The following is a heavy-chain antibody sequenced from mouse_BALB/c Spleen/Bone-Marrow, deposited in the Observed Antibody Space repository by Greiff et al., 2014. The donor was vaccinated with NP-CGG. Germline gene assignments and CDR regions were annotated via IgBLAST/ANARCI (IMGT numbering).Heavy chain of an antibody. V-gene: IGHV3-1*02. CDR2: IHYSGTT. Sequence: EVHLVESGPDLVKPSQSLSLTCTVTGYSITSYYSWHWIRQFPGNKLEWMGYIHYSGTTVYNPSLKSRISITRDTSNNQFFLQLNSVTTEDTATYYCARFAGPPYTMDYWGQGTSVTVSS. CDR3: ARFAGPPYTMDY. CDR1: GYSITSYYS. D-gene: IGHD4-1*01. J-gene: IGHJ4*01.